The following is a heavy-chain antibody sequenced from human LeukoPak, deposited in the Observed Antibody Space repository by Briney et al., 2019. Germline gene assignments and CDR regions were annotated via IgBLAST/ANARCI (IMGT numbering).Heavy chain of an antibody. Sequence: GASVKVSCKASGYTFTSYDINWVRQATGQGLEWMGWMNPNSGNTGYAQKFQGRVTMTRNTSISTAYMELSSLRSEDTAVYYCARGSSWYSLGAASFDPWGQGTLVTVSS. J-gene: IGHJ5*02. D-gene: IGHD6-13*01. CDR2: MNPNSGNT. V-gene: IGHV1-8*01. CDR1: GYTFTSYD. CDR3: ARGSSWYSLGAASFDP.